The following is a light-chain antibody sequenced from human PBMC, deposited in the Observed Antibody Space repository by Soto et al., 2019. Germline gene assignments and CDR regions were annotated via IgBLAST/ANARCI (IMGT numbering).Light chain of an antibody. CDR1: RSNIGSNN. V-gene: IGLV1-44*01. CDR3: AAWDDSLDGYV. J-gene: IGLJ1*01. Sequence: QSVLTQPPSASGIPGQRVTISCSGSRSNIGSNNVNWYQQLPGTAPRLLTFNNHLRPSGVPDRFSGSKSGTSASLAISGLQSEDEGHYCCAAWDDSLDGYVFGNGTKVT. CDR2: NNH.